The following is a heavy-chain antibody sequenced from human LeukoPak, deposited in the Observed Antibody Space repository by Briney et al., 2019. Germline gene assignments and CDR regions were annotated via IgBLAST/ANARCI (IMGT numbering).Heavy chain of an antibody. V-gene: IGHV4-38-2*02. D-gene: IGHD1-26*01. CDR1: GYSISSGYY. CDR3: AREGGSYYSFDY. CDR2: IYHSGST. J-gene: IGHJ4*02. Sequence: PSETLSLTCTVSGYSISSGYYWGWIRQPPGKGLEWIGSIYHSGSTYYNPSLKSRVTISVDTSKNQFSLKLSSVTAADTAVYYCAREGGSYYSFDYWGQGTLVTVSS.